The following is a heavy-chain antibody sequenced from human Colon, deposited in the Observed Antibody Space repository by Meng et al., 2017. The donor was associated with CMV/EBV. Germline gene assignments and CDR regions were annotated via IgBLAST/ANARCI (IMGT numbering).Heavy chain of an antibody. CDR3: AREAGPFFGVIVYDS. D-gene: IGHD3-3*01. CDR2: INQSGST. V-gene: IGHV4-34*01. CDR1: GGSLSGYD. J-gene: IGHJ4*02. Sequence: LAGCVSGGSLSGYDWTVNPQSPGKGLEWIGEINQSGSTNHNPSLKSRVTVSVDTSKNQFSLRVTSVTAADSALYYCAREAGPFFGVIVYDSWGQGTLVTVSS.